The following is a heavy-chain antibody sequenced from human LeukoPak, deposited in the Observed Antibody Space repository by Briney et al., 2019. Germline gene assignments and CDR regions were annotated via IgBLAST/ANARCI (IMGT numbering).Heavy chain of an antibody. Sequence: SETLSLTCTVSGGSISSYYWSWIRQPPGKGLEWIGYISYSGSTNYNPSLKSRVTISVDTSKNQFSLKLSSVTAAGTAVYYCARDHGVTMIVVVGFDYWGQGTLVTVSS. V-gene: IGHV4-59*12. CDR1: GGSISSYY. D-gene: IGHD3-22*01. J-gene: IGHJ4*02. CDR2: ISYSGST. CDR3: ARDHGVTMIVVVGFDY.